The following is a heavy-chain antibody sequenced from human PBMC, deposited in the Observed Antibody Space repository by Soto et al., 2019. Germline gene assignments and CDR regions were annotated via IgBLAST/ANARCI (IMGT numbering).Heavy chain of an antibody. V-gene: IGHV1-69*06. D-gene: IGHD6-13*01. CDR3: ARTGLIGAAANWFDP. CDR2: IIPISGTA. Sequence: QVQLVPSGAAVKQPGSSVKVSCKASGGTFSSYALSWVRQAPGQGLAWLGGIIPISGTAHYAQKFQGRVTMTADKSTSTGDMELSSVRSADTAVYYCARTGLIGAAANWFDPWGQGTLVTVSS. CDR1: GGTFSSYA. J-gene: IGHJ5*02.